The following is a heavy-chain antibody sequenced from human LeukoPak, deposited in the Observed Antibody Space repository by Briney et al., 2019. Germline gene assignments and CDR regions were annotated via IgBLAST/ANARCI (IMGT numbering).Heavy chain of an antibody. Sequence: ASVKVSCKASGYIFTAYYVHWVRQAPGQGLEWMGWINPNTGGTNYVQKFQGRVTMTRDTSTTTAHMELSGLRSDDTAVYYCARDYNEFNDYWGQGTLVTVSS. D-gene: IGHD5-24*01. CDR1: GYIFTAYY. V-gene: IGHV1-2*02. CDR3: ARDYNEFNDY. CDR2: INPNTGGT. J-gene: IGHJ4*02.